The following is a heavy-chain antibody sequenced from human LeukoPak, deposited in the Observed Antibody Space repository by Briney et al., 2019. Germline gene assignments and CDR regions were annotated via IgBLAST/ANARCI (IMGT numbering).Heavy chain of an antibody. CDR3: ARGHEGSIAAAGRGGYYFDY. CDR2: INHSGST. CDR1: GGSFSGYY. J-gene: IGHJ4*02. Sequence: SETLSLTCAVYGGSFSGYYWSWIRQPPGKGLEWIGEINHSGSTNYNPSLKSRVTISVDTSKNQFSLKLSSVTAADTAVYYCARGHEGSIAAAGRGGYYFDYWGQGTLVTVSS. D-gene: IGHD6-13*01. V-gene: IGHV4-34*01.